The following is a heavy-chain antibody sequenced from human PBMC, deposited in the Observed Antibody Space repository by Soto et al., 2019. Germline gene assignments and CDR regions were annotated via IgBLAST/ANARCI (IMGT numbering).Heavy chain of an antibody. CDR2: INGDGTTT. V-gene: IGHV3-74*01. J-gene: IGHJ6*03. Sequence: HPGGSLRLSCAASGFTFSNSWMHWVRQTPGKGLVWVSRINGDGTTTNYADSVKGRFAISRDNAQNTLYLQMNSLRAEDTAVYYCARDAKGHGYDYYYYMDVWGKGTTVTVSS. CDR3: ARDAKGHGYDYYYYMDV. CDR1: GFTFSNSW.